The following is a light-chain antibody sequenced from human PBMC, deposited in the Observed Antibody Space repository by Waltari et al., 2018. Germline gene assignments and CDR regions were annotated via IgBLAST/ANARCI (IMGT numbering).Light chain of an antibody. CDR3: QKYNTAPWT. V-gene: IGKV1-27*01. J-gene: IGKJ1*01. CDR1: QGINNY. Sequence: DIQMTQSPSYLSASVGDRVTITCRASQGINNYLAWYQQKPGRVPRVLIYAASTLQSGVPSRFSGSGSGTEFTLVISSLQPEDVATYYCQKYNTAPWTFGQGTKVEI. CDR2: AAS.